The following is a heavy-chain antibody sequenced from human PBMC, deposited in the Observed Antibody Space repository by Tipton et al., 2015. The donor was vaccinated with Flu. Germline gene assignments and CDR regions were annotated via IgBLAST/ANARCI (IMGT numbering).Heavy chain of an antibody. J-gene: IGHJ6*02. CDR3: ARDFDHYGMDV. V-gene: IGHV3-33*01. CDR1: GFTFDTYD. Sequence: SGFTFDTYDMHWVRQAPGKGLEWVATLWADGINTNYADSVKGRFILSRDTSKNTLVLQMNRLRVEDTGIYYCARDFDHYGMDVWGQGTTVTVS. CDR2: LWADGINT.